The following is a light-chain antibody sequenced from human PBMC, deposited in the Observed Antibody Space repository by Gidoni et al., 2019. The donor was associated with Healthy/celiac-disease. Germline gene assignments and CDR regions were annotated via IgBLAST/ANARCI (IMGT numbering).Light chain of an antibody. J-gene: IGKJ3*01. CDR2: DAS. CDR1: QSVSNY. Sequence: EILLTQPPATLSLSPGARATLPCRASQSVSNYLAWYQQKPGQSPRLLIYDASYRATCIPARCIGSGSGRNFTLTISSLVPEDFAVYYCRQRGNWLFTFGPGTKVDIK. V-gene: IGKV3-11*02. CDR3: RQRGNWLFT.